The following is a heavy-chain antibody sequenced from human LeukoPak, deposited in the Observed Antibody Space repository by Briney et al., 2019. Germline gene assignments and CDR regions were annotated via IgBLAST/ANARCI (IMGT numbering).Heavy chain of an antibody. CDR2: INPNSGGT. CDR3: ARGVHYDILTGYRRDYWFDP. J-gene: IGHJ5*02. CDR1: GYTFTGYY. Sequence: ASVKVSCKASGYTFTGYYMHWVRQAPGQGLEWMGWINPNSGGTNYAQKFQGRVTMTRDTSISTAYMELSRLRSDDTAVYYCARGVHYDILTGYRRDYWFDPWGQGTLVTVSS. V-gene: IGHV1-2*02. D-gene: IGHD3-9*01.